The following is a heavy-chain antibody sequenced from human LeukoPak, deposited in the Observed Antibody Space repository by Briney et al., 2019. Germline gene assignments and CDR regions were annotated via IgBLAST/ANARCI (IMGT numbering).Heavy chain of an antibody. CDR3: ARDEFGSFGEYSY. CDR1: GFSFRSYW. Sequence: PGGSLRLSCAASGFSFRSYWMSWVRQAPGKGLEWVANIKKDGSEKYYEDSVKGRFTISRDNSENTVNLQMNSLRDEDTGVYYCARDEFGSFGEYSYGGQGILVTVSS. CDR2: IKKDGSEK. V-gene: IGHV3-7*01. D-gene: IGHD3-10*01. J-gene: IGHJ4*02.